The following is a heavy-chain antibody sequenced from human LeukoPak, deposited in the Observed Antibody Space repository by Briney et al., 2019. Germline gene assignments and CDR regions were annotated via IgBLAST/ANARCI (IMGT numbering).Heavy chain of an antibody. CDR1: GFSLSTSGMC. D-gene: IGHD6-13*01. J-gene: IGHJ2*01. CDR2: IDWDDDK. CDR3: ARHIAAAGTRYFDL. V-gene: IGHV2-70*11. Sequence: SGPALVKPTQTLTLTCTFSGFSLSTSGMCVSWIRQPPGKALEWLARIDWDDDKYYSTSLKTRLTISKDTSKNQVVLTMTNMDPVDTATYYCARHIAAAGTRYFDLWGRGTLVTVSS.